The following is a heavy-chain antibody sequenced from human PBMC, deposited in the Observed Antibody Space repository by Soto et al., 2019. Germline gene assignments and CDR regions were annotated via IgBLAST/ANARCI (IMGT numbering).Heavy chain of an antibody. CDR2: IYYTEKT. J-gene: IGHJ6*02. D-gene: IGHD2-2*01. CDR3: ARARFQLLNPYYYRMDV. V-gene: IGHV4-59*01. Sequence: QVQLQQSGPGLVKPSETLSLTCTVSGGSISSYYWIWIRQPPGKGLDWIGYIYYTEKTNYNPSLKSRVTISVDTSKNQFSLKLRYVTAADTGVYFCARARFQLLNPYYYRMDVWGQGTAVTVSS. CDR1: GGSISSYY.